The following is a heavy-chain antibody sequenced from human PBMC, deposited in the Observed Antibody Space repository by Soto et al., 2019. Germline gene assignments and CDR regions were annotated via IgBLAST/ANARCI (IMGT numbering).Heavy chain of an antibody. V-gene: IGHV3-21*01. CDR2: INGRGNYI. J-gene: IGHJ4*02. Sequence: GGSLRFSCASSGFTFSTYTMNWVRQAPGKGLEWVSSINGRGNYIYYAESVKGRFTISRDNAKNSLYLQMDRLRAEDTALYYCVREDGKVGTNSAFDYWGLGALVTVSS. CDR1: GFTFSTYT. CDR3: VREDGKVGTNSAFDY. D-gene: IGHD1-26*01.